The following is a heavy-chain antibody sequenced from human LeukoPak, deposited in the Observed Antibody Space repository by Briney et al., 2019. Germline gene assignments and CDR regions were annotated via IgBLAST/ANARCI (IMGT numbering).Heavy chain of an antibody. CDR3: ARNRGSASSGFYLDY. Sequence: GGSLRLSCAASGFTFSSYGMHWVRQAPGKGLEWVAVISYDGSNKYYADSVKGRFTISRDNSKNTLYLQMDTLRAEDTAVYHCARNRGSASSGFYLDYWGQGTLVTVSS. V-gene: IGHV3-30*03. J-gene: IGHJ4*02. D-gene: IGHD3-22*01. CDR1: GFTFSSYG. CDR2: ISYDGSNK.